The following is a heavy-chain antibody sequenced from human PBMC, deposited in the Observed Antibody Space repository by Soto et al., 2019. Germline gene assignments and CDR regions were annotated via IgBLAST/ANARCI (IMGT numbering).Heavy chain of an antibody. Sequence: GGSLRLSCAASGFTFSSYALTWVRQAPGKGLEWVSAISNSGSSTYYADSVKGRFTISRDNSKNTLYLQMNSLRAEDTAVYYCARHGYNYGGGYFDYWGQGTLVTVSS. CDR3: ARHGYNYGGGYFDY. V-gene: IGHV3-23*01. CDR2: ISNSGSST. CDR1: GFTFSSYA. D-gene: IGHD5-18*01. J-gene: IGHJ4*02.